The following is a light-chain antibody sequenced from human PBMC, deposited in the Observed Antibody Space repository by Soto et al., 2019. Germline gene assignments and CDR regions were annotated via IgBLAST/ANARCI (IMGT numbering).Light chain of an antibody. CDR3: SSYTSSNTVV. V-gene: IGLV2-14*01. Sequence: QSALTQPASVSGSPGQSITISCTGTNSDVGGYDYVSWYQQHPDKAPKLLIYDVSNRPSGVSNRFSGSKSGNTASLTISGLQAEDEADYYCSSYTSSNTVVFGGGTKLTVL. CDR2: DVS. CDR1: NSDVGGYDY. J-gene: IGLJ2*01.